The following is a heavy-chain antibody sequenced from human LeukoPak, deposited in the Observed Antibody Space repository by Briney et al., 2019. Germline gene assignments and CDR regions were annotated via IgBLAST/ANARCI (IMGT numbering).Heavy chain of an antibody. Sequence: RPSETLSLTCTVSGYSISSGYYWGWIRQPPGKGLEWIGSIYHSGSTYYNPSLKSRVTISVDTSKNQFSLKLSSVTAADTAVYYCARDRAVRGVIKRGFDYWGQGTLVTVSS. J-gene: IGHJ4*02. CDR3: ARDRAVRGVIKRGFDY. CDR1: GYSISSGYY. V-gene: IGHV4-38-2*02. CDR2: IYHSGST. D-gene: IGHD3-10*01.